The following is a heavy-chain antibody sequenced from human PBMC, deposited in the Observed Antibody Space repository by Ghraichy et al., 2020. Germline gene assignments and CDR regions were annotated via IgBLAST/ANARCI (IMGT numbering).Heavy chain of an antibody. CDR1: GGSFSGYY. Sequence: SETLSLTCAVYGGSFSGYYWSWIRQPPGKGLEWIGEINHSGSTNYNPSLKSRVTISVDTSKNQFSLKLSSVTAADTAVYYCARDLRYSSGWSYYYYGMDVWGQGTTVTVSS. J-gene: IGHJ6*02. CDR3: ARDLRYSSGWSYYYYGMDV. D-gene: IGHD6-19*01. V-gene: IGHV4-34*01. CDR2: INHSGST.